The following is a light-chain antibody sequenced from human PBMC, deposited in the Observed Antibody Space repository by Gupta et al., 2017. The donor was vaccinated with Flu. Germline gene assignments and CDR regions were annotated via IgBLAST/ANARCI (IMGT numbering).Light chain of an antibody. CDR2: DTS. CDR1: QRVSSY. V-gene: IGKV3-11*01. CDR3: HQRSNWPLT. Sequence: DIVLTQSPATLPLSPVERAILSCTDSQRVSSYFAWYRQKPGPAPRLLSYDTSNRFTGIPDRFSGSGYGTDFTLTISSLEPEDFAVYYFHQRSNWPLTFGQGTRLEIK. J-gene: IGKJ5*01.